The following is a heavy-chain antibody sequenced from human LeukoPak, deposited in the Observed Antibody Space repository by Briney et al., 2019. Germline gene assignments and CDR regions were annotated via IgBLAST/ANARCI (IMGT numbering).Heavy chain of an antibody. J-gene: IGHJ4*02. CDR3: ARRCSSTSCYHFDY. CDR2: ISSSSSYI. V-gene: IGHV3-21*01. CDR1: GFTFSSYR. D-gene: IGHD2-2*01. Sequence: PGGSLRLSCAASGFTFSSYRMNWVRQAPGKGLEWVSSISSSSSYIYYADSVKGRFTTSRDNAKNSLYLQMNSLRAEDTAVYYCARRCSSTSCYHFDYWGQGTLVTVSS.